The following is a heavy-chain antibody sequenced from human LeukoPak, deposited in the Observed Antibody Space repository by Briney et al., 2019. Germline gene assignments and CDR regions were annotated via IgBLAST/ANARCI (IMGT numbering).Heavy chain of an antibody. Sequence: PGGSLRLSCAASGFTFSSYAMSWVRQAPRKGLEWVSAITSSGGSTYYADSVKGRFTISGDNSKNPVYLQMNSLRAEDTAVYYCARQGYYGSGTYYSYFDYWGQGTLVTVSS. D-gene: IGHD3-10*01. J-gene: IGHJ4*02. CDR1: GFTFSSYA. V-gene: IGHV3-23*01. CDR3: ARQGYYGSGTYYSYFDY. CDR2: ITSSGGST.